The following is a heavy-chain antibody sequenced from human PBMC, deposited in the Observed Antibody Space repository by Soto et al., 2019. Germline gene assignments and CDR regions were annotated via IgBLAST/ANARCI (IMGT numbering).Heavy chain of an antibody. D-gene: IGHD2-21*01. CDR2: ISRDGSRT. V-gene: IGHV3-43*01. CDR1: GFSFDEYS. J-gene: IGHJ4*02. CDR3: AKETHCGTSHCPPTD. Sequence: EVQLMESGGAAVQPGGSLRLSCAGSGFSFDEYSMHWVRQAPGEGLEWVSLISRDGSRTYYSDSVKGRFTISRDNSKNSLYLQLNTLRTEDTAFYYCAKETHCGTSHCPPTDWGQGTLVTVSS.